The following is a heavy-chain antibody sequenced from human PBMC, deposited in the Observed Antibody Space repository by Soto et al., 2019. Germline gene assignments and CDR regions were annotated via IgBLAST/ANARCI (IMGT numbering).Heavy chain of an antibody. J-gene: IGHJ6*02. V-gene: IGHV4-30-4*01. CDR2: IYYSGST. Sequence: PSETLSLTCTVSGGSISSGDYYWSWIRQPPGKGLEWIGYIYYSGSTYYNPSLKSRVTISVDTSKNQFSLKLSSVTAADTAVYYCARATDSTGYYYYSGMDVWGQGTTVTVSS. CDR3: ARATDSTGYYYYSGMDV. D-gene: IGHD3-22*01. CDR1: GGSISSGDYY.